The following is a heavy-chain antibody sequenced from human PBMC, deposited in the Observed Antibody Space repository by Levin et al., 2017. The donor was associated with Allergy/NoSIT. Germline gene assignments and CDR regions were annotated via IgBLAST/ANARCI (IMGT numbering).Heavy chain of an antibody. Sequence: GGSLRLSCAASGFIFSTYAMSWVRQAPGKGLEWVSAISGGGDITYYADSVKGRFTIRRDNSKNTLYLQMNSLRVEDTAVYYCAKARCGSSSCSFDYWGQGTLVTVSS. CDR3: AKARCGSSSCSFDY. CDR2: ISGGGDIT. V-gene: IGHV3-23*01. J-gene: IGHJ4*02. D-gene: IGHD2-2*01. CDR1: GFIFSTYA.